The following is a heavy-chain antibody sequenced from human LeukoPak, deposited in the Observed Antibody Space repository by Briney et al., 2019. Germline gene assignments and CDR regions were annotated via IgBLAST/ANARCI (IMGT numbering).Heavy chain of an antibody. D-gene: IGHD3-22*01. V-gene: IGHV3-30*18. Sequence: GGSLRLSCAASGFTFSNYGMHWVRQAPGKGLEWVAVISYDGSNKYYEESVKGRFTISRDNSKNTLYLQMISLRAEDTAVYYCAKGVHSAIVVARGLEGADYWGQGTLVTVSS. CDR2: ISYDGSNK. CDR1: GFTFSNYG. CDR3: AKGVHSAIVVARGLEGADY. J-gene: IGHJ4*02.